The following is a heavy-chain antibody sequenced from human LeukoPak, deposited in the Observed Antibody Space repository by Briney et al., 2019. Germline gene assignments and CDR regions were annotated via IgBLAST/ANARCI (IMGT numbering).Heavy chain of an antibody. J-gene: IGHJ5*02. D-gene: IGHD3-10*01. V-gene: IGHV3-30*02. CDR2: IRYDGTNK. Sequence: GRSLRLSCAASGFTFSSYAMHWVRQAPGKGLEWVSFIRYDGTNKYYADSVKGRFTISRDNSKNTLYLQMNSLRAEDTAVYYCAKDYYGSGSQNWFDPWGQGTLVTVSS. CDR1: GFTFSSYA. CDR3: AKDYYGSGSQNWFDP.